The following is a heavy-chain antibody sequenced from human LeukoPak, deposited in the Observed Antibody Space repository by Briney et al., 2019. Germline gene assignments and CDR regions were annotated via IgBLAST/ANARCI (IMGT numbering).Heavy chain of an antibody. V-gene: IGHV3-13*01. CDR3: ARGPSYYYDSSGYAFDI. CDR1: GFTFSSYD. Sequence: GGSLRLSCAASGFTFSSYDMHWVRQATGKGLEWVSAIGTAGDTYHPGSVKGRFTISRENAKNSLYLQMNSLRAGDTAVYYCARGPSYYYDSSGYAFDIWGQGTMVTVSS. J-gene: IGHJ3*02. CDR2: IGTAGDT. D-gene: IGHD3-22*01.